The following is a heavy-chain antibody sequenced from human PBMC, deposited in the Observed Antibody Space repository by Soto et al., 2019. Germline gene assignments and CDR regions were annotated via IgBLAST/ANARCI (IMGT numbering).Heavy chain of an antibody. CDR2: IFYTGST. Sequence: SETLSLTCTVSGGSIRGHYWIWIRQSPGKGLEWIGYIFYTGSTNYNPSLKSRITLSADTSKNQFSLRLNSVTAADTAVYYCARVGSSGWSPDYWGRGTMVTVSS. V-gene: IGHV4-59*11. CDR3: ARVGSSGWSPDY. CDR1: GGSIRGHY. J-gene: IGHJ4*02. D-gene: IGHD6-19*01.